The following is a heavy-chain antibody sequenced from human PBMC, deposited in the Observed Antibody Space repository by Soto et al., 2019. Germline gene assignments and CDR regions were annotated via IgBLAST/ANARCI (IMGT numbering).Heavy chain of an antibody. CDR1: GGSFSGYY. V-gene: IGHV4-34*01. CDR3: VRGAPHDYPDLNWFAP. CDR2: INHSGSS. D-gene: IGHD4-17*01. J-gene: IGHJ5*02. Sequence: PSETLSLTCAVYGGSFSGYYWSWIRQPPGKGLEWIGEINHSGSSNYNPSLKSRVTIAVYTFIYQFSLNLSFVTAADSSLYFCVRGAPHDYPDLNWFAPWGQGTLVTVSS.